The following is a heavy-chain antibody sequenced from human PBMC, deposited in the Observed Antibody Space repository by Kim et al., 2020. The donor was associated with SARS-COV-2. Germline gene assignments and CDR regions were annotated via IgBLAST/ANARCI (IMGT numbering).Heavy chain of an antibody. CDR1: GFTFSSYA. CDR2: ISYDGSNK. D-gene: IGHD2-15*01. Sequence: GGSLRLSCAASGFTFSSYAMHWVRQAPGKGPEWVAVISYDGSNKYYADSVKGRFTISRDNSKNTLYLQMNSLRAEDTAVYYCARDWGYGSGGSCQTYYY. V-gene: IGHV3-30-3*01. J-gene: IGHJ6*01. CDR3: ARDWGYGSGGSCQTYYY.